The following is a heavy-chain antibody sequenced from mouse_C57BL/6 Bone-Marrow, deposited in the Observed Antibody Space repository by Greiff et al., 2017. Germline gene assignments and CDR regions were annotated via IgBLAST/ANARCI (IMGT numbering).Heavy chain of an antibody. Sequence: VQLQQSGAELVRPGASVKLSCTASGFNIKDDYMHWVKQRPEQGLEWIGWIDPENGDTEYAPKFQGKATITADTSSNTAYLQLSSLTSEDTAVYYCTKGVVRRDAMDDWGQGTSVTVSS. CDR1: GFNIKDDY. V-gene: IGHV14-4*01. J-gene: IGHJ4*01. D-gene: IGHD1-1*01. CDR3: TKGVVRRDAMDD. CDR2: IDPENGDT.